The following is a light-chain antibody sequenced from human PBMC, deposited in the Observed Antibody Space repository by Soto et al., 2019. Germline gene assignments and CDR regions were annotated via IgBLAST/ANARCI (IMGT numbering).Light chain of an antibody. V-gene: IGLV1-44*01. J-gene: IGLJ1*01. Sequence: QSALTQPPSASGTPGQRVTISCSGSSSNIGTNTVNWYQQLPGSAPQLLLYSTNQRPSGVPGRFSGSKSGNTASLTISGLQAEDEADYYCNSFTTGDTYVFGTGTKLTVL. CDR3: NSFTTGDTYV. CDR1: SSNIGTNT. CDR2: STN.